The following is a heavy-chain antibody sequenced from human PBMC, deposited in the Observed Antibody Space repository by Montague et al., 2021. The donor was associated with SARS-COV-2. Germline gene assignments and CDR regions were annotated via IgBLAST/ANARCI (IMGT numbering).Heavy chain of an antibody. Sequence: SLRLSCAASGFTFSSYDMHWVRQAPGKGLEWVAVISYDGSNKYYADSVXGRFTISRDNSKNTLYLQMNSLRAEDTAVYYCARDNYDYVWGSYRYIYWGQGTLVTVSS. D-gene: IGHD3-16*02. CDR2: ISYDGSNK. CDR3: ARDNYDYVWGSYRYIY. J-gene: IGHJ4*02. V-gene: IGHV3-30*04. CDR1: GFTFSSYD.